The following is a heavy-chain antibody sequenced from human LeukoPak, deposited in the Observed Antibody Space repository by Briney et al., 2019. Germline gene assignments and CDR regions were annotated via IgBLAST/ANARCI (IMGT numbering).Heavy chain of an antibody. CDR3: AKDGGRGCSSTSCHYGMDV. CDR2: ISWNSGSI. J-gene: IGHJ6*02. Sequence: GRSLRLSCAASGFTFDDYAMHWVRQAPGKGLEWVSGISWNSGSIGYADSVEGRFTISGDNAKNSLYLQMNSLRAEDTALYYCAKDGGRGCSSTSCHYGMDVWGQGTTVTVSS. V-gene: IGHV3-9*01. D-gene: IGHD2-2*01. CDR1: GFTFDDYA.